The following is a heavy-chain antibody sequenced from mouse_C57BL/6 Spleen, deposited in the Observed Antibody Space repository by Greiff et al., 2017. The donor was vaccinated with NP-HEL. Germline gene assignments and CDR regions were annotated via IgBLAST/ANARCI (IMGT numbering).Heavy chain of an antibody. CDR3: TRGGPHYYGSSYLDY. CDR2: ISSGGDYI. V-gene: IGHV5-9-1*02. J-gene: IGHJ2*01. Sequence: EVQRVESGEGLVKPGGSLKLSCAASGFTFSSYAMSWVRQTPEKRLEWVAYISSGGDYIYYADTVKGRFTISRDNARNTLYLQMSSLKSEDTAMYYCTRGGPHYYGSSYLDYWGQGTTLTVSS. D-gene: IGHD1-1*01. CDR1: GFTFSSYA.